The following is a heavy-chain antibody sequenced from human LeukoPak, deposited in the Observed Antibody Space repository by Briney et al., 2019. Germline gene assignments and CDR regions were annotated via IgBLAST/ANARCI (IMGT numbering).Heavy chain of an antibody. CDR1: GFTFGDYA. V-gene: IGHV3-49*03. D-gene: IGHD3-16*02. J-gene: IGHJ4*02. Sequence: GGSLRLSCTASGFTFGDYAMSWFRQAPGKGLEWVGFIRSKAYGGTTEYAASVKGRFTISRDDSKSIAYPQMNSLKTEDTAVYYCESIMITFGGVIAQDYWGQGTLVTVSS. CDR2: IRSKAYGGTT. CDR3: ESIMITFGGVIAQDY.